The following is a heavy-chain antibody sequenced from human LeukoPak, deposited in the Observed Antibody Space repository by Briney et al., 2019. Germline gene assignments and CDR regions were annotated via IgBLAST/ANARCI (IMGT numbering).Heavy chain of an antibody. CDR2: INHSGST. Sequence: SETLSLTCAVYGGSFSGYYWSWIRQPPGEGLEWIGEINHSGSTNYNPSLKSRVTISVDTSKNQFSLKLSSVTAADTAVYYCARRGRGSIKAGIYRSHYYMDVWGKGTTVTVSS. V-gene: IGHV4-34*01. J-gene: IGHJ6*03. CDR3: ARRGRGSIKAGIYRSHYYMDV. CDR1: GGSFSGYY. D-gene: IGHD6-13*01.